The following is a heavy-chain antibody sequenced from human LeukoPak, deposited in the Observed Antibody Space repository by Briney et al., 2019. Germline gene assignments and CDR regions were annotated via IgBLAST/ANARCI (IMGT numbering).Heavy chain of an antibody. Sequence: GESLKISCKASGYSFPTYWISWVRQMPGKGLEWMGRIDPSDSYTNYSPSFQGHVTISADKSISTAYLQWSSLKASDIAMYYCARGDSSGWSDWGQGTLVTVSS. V-gene: IGHV5-10-1*01. CDR2: IDPSDSYT. CDR1: GYSFPTYW. J-gene: IGHJ4*02. D-gene: IGHD6-19*01. CDR3: ARGDSSGWSD.